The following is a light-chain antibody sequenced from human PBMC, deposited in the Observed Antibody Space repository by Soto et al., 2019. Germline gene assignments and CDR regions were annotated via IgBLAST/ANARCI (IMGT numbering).Light chain of an antibody. V-gene: IGKV1-27*01. Sequence: DIQMTQSPSSLSASVGDRVTITCRASQGISNYLAWYQQKPGKVPKLLIYAASTLQSGVPSRFSGSGSGTEFTLNNSSLQPEDGATYFCQKYNRGPLTFGGGDKVEIK. CDR2: AAS. CDR3: QKYNRGPLT. CDR1: QGISNY. J-gene: IGKJ4*01.